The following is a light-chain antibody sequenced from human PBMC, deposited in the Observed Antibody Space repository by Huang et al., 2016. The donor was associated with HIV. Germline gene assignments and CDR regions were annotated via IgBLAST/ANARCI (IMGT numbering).Light chain of an antibody. CDR1: QAISYY. Sequence: DIQMTQSPSSLSASVGDRVKITCRASQAISYYLAWYQQKPGKIPKLLISGSSTLHSGVPSRFSGSGSGTDFAITISGLQPEDVATYFCQKYDMAPYTFGQGTKLDI. V-gene: IGKV1-27*01. CDR3: QKYDMAPYT. J-gene: IGKJ2*01. CDR2: GSS.